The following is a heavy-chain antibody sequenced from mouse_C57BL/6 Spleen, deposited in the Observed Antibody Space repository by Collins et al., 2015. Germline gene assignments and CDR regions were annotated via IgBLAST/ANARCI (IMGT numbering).Heavy chain of an antibody. Sequence: KATLTVDKPSSTAYMQLSSLTSEDSAVYYCARGMNYYGSPFYFDYWGQGTTLTVSS. D-gene: IGHD1-1*01. J-gene: IGHJ2*01. CDR3: ARGMNYYGSPFYFDY. V-gene: IGHV1-72*01.